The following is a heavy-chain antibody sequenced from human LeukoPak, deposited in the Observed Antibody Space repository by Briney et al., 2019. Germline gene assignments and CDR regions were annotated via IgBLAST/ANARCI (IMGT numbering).Heavy chain of an antibody. J-gene: IGHJ4*02. CDR1: GYSFTSYW. CDR2: IYPRDSDT. Sequence: GESLKISCKGSGYSFTSYWIAWVRQLPGKGLEWMGIIYPRDSDTRYSSSFQGQVTISADKSINTAYLQWSSLKASDTAMYYCARIGYSSGWYSGGDYWGQGTLVTVSS. V-gene: IGHV5-51*01. D-gene: IGHD6-19*01. CDR3: ARIGYSSGWYSGGDY.